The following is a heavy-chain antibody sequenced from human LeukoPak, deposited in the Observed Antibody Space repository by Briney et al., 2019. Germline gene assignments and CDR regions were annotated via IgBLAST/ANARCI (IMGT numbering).Heavy chain of an antibody. D-gene: IGHD5-24*01. CDR2: IRSKAYGGTT. Sequence: GGSLRLSCTASGFTFGDYAMSRVRQAPGKGLEWVGFIRSKAYGGTTEYAASVKGRFTISRDDSKSIAYLQMNSLKTEDTAVYYCTRDRDVEMATIFVYWGQGTLVTVSS. V-gene: IGHV3-49*04. CDR3: TRDRDVEMATIFVY. CDR1: GFTFGDYA. J-gene: IGHJ4*02.